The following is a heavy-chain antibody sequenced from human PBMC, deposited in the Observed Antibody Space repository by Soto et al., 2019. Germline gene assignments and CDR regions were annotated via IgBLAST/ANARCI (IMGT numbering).Heavy chain of an antibody. CDR1: GGIFNSYG. CDR3: AKIRGGVYST. CDR2: INPLLGST. V-gene: IGHV1-69*11. Sequence: QVHLVQSGAGVKKPGSSVKVSCTPSGGIFNSYGISWVRQGPGQGLQWMGGINPLLGSTNYAEKFRARLAISADDSRTTVYMELNNLRPEDTATYFCAKIRGGVYSTWGQGTLVTVSS. D-gene: IGHD3-10*01. J-gene: IGHJ5*02.